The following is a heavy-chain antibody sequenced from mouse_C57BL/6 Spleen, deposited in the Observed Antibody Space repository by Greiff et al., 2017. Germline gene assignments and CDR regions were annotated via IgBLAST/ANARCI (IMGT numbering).Heavy chain of an antibody. CDR2: INPSSGYT. CDR3: ARSQLRLDWFAY. J-gene: IGHJ3*01. V-gene: IGHV1-7*01. D-gene: IGHD3-2*02. Sequence: QVHVKQSGAELAKPGASVKLSCKASGYTFTSYWMHWVKQRPGQGLEWIGYINPSSGYTKYNQKFKDKATLTADKSSSTAYMQLSSLTYEDSAVYYCARSQLRLDWFAYWGQGTLVTVSA. CDR1: GYTFTSYW.